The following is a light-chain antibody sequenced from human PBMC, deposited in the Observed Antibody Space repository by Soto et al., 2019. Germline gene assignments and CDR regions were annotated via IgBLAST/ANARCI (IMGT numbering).Light chain of an antibody. J-gene: IGLJ2*01. V-gene: IGLV2-11*01. CDR1: SSDVGGYNY. CDR2: DVS. Sequence: QSALTQPHSVSGSPGQSVTISCTGTSSDVGGYNYVSWYQHHPGKAPKLMIYDVSKRPSGVPDRFSGSKSGNTASLTISGLQAEDEADYYCCSYAGSYTPVVFGGGTQLTVL. CDR3: CSYAGSYTPVV.